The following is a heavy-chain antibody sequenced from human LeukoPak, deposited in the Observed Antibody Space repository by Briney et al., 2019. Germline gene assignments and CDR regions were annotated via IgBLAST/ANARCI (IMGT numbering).Heavy chain of an antibody. D-gene: IGHD6-6*01. V-gene: IGHV3-30*02. CDR1: GFTFSSYG. Sequence: GGSLRLSCAASGFTFSSYGMHWVRQAPGKGLEWVAFIRYDGSNKYYADSVKGRFTISRDNSKNTLYLQMNSLRAEDTAVYYCAKDPPEYSSSPNWFDPWGQGTLVTVSS. CDR3: AKDPPEYSSSPNWFDP. J-gene: IGHJ5*02. CDR2: IRYDGSNK.